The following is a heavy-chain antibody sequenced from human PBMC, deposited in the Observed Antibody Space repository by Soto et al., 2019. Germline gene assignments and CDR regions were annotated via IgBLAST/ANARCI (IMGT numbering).Heavy chain of an antibody. J-gene: IGHJ4*02. V-gene: IGHV4-30-4*01. CDR2: IYYSGRT. D-gene: IGHD6-6*01. CDR1: GGSISSDYYY. Sequence: SETLSLTCTVSGGSISSDYYYWSWIRQPPGKGLEWIGYIYYSGRTAYNPSLKSRTIISIDTSKNQFSLSLNSLNAADTAVYYCAGELSNSPEYFDVWGLGTLVT. CDR3: AGELSNSPEYFDV.